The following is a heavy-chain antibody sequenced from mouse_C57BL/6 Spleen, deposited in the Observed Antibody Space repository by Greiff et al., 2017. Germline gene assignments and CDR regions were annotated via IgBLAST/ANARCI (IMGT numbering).Heavy chain of an antibody. J-gene: IGHJ1*03. CDR2: IDPANGNT. CDR3: AYSNYWYFDV. CDR1: GFHIKNTY. D-gene: IGHD2-5*01. Sequence: FQLQQSVAELVRPGASVKLSCTASGFHIKNTYMHWGKRRPEQGLEWIGKIDPANGNTKYAPKFQGKATITADTSSNTAYLQLSSLPSEDTAIYYCAYSNYWYFDVWGTGTTVTVSS. V-gene: IGHV14-3*01.